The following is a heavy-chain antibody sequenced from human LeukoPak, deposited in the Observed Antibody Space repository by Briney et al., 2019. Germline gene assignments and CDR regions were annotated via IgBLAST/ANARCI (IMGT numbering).Heavy chain of an antibody. V-gene: IGHV4-59*12. CDR1: GGSISSYY. CDR2: IYYSGST. D-gene: IGHD3-9*01. Sequence: PSETLSLTCTVSGGSISSYYWSWIRQPPGKGLEWIGYIYYSGSTNYNPSLKSRVTISVDTSKNQFSLKLSSVTAADTAVYYCARAKRLRYFDWLYLGRHLTYDYWGQGTLVTVSS. CDR3: ARAKRLRYFDWLYLGRHLTYDY. J-gene: IGHJ4*02.